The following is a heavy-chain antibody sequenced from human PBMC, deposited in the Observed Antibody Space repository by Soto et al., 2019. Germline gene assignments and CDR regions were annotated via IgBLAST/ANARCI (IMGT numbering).Heavy chain of an antibody. Sequence: PGGSLRLSCAASGFTFSDYYMSWIRQAPGKGLEWVSYISSSGSTIYYADSVKGRFTISRDNAKNSLYLQMNSLRAEDTAVYYCARAAYDILTGSYYYYYYGMYVWGQGTTVTVSS. CDR2: ISSSGSTI. D-gene: IGHD3-9*01. J-gene: IGHJ6*02. CDR1: GFTFSDYY. CDR3: ARAAYDILTGSYYYYYYGMYV. V-gene: IGHV3-11*01.